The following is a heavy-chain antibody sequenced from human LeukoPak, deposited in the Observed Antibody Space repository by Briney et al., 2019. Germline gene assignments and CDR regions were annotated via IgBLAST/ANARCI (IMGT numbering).Heavy chain of an antibody. CDR1: GFTFDDYA. D-gene: IGHD1-26*01. V-gene: IGHV3-9*03. Sequence: GGSLRLSCAASGFTFDDYAMHWVRQAPGKGLEWGSGISWNSGSIGYADSVKGRFTISRDNAKNSLYLQMNSLRAEDMALYYCAKASGSYLVSYFDYWGRGTLVTVSS. CDR2: ISWNSGSI. J-gene: IGHJ4*02. CDR3: AKASGSYLVSYFDY.